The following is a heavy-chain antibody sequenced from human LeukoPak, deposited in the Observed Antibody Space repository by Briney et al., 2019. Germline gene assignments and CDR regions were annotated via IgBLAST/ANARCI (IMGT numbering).Heavy chain of an antibody. D-gene: IGHD3-10*01. CDR2: IYYSGST. Sequence: PSETLSLTCTVSGGSISSSSYYWSWIRQHPGKGLEWIGYIYYSGSTYYNPSLKSRVTISVDTSKNQFSLKLSSVTAADTAVYYCARDHMVRQPLWGQGTLVTVSS. J-gene: IGHJ4*02. CDR3: ARDHMVRQPL. V-gene: IGHV4-31*03. CDR1: GGSISSSSYY.